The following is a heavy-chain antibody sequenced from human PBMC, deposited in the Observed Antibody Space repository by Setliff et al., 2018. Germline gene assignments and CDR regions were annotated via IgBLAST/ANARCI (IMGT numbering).Heavy chain of an antibody. CDR1: GGSFSGYY. D-gene: IGHD1-7*01. CDR3: ARGPNWNYEGAWDY. V-gene: IGHV4-34*01. CDR2: INHSGST. Sequence: SETLSLTCAVYGGSFSGYYWSWIRQPPGKGLEWIGEINHSGSTNYNPSLKSRVTISVDTSKNQFSLKLSSVTAADTAVYYCARGPNWNYEGAWDYWGQGALVTVSS. J-gene: IGHJ4*02.